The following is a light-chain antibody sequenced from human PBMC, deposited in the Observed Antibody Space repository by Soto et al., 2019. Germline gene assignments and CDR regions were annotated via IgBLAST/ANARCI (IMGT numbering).Light chain of an antibody. CDR3: QSSDSSLSGSVV. CDR2: DDS. Sequence: QSVLTQPPSVSGAPGQRVTISCAGNSYNIGAGYDVNWYQQLPGTAPKLLIYDDSNRPSGVPDRFSGSKSATSASLAITGLQAEDEAKYYCQSSDSSLSGSVVFGGGTKLTVL. J-gene: IGLJ2*01. CDR1: SYNIGAGYD. V-gene: IGLV1-40*01.